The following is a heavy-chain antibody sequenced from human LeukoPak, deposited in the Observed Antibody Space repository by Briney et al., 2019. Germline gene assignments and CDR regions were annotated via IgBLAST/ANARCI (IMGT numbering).Heavy chain of an antibody. CDR3: AGDLPTVNY. J-gene: IGHJ4*02. D-gene: IGHD4-17*01. CDR1: GFIFSTYS. V-gene: IGHV3-48*02. CDR2: ISSSSGII. Sequence: PGESLRLSCAASGFIFSTYSMNWVRQAPGKGLEWVSYISSSSGIIYYADSVKGRFTISRDNAKNSLYLQMNSLRDEDTAVYYCAGDLPTVNYWGQGTLVTVSS.